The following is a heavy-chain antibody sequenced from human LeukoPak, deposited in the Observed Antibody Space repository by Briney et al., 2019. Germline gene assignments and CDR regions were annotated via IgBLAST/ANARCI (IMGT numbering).Heavy chain of an antibody. J-gene: IGHJ4*02. D-gene: IGHD1-26*01. CDR2: ITNSGRST. Sequence: GGSLRLSCEASGFSFTTYFISWIRQAPGEGLEWVGYITNSGRSTNYADAVKGRFTISRDNAKKSVYLEMTDLRAEDTAVYYCAREASGNYHVFDYWGQGTLVTVSS. CDR1: GFSFTTYF. CDR3: AREASGNYHVFDY. V-gene: IGHV3-11*04.